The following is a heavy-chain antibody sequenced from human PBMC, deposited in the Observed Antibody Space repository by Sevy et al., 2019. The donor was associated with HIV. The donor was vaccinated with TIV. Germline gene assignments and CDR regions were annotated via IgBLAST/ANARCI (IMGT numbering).Heavy chain of an antibody. D-gene: IGHD5-18*01. V-gene: IGHV3-66*01. Sequence: GGSLRLSCSASGFTVSINYMTWVRQAPGKGLEWVSVIYSDGTTHHGDSVKGRFTISRDNSENTLYLQMNSLRVEDTAVHYCARGKGGYGDGLNYWGQGTLVTVSS. CDR1: GFTVSINY. CDR3: ARGKGGYGDGLNY. CDR2: IYSDGTT. J-gene: IGHJ4*02.